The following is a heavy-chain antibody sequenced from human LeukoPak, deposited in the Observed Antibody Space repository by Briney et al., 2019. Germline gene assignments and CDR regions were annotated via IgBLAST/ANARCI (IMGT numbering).Heavy chain of an antibody. J-gene: IGHJ4*02. CDR1: GSTFSSYS. V-gene: IGHV3-21*01. CDR2: ISSSSSYI. D-gene: IGHD4-23*01. Sequence: PGGSLRLSCAASGSTFSSYSMNWVRQAPGKGLEWVSSISSSSSYIYYADSVKGRFTISRDNAKNSLYLQMNSLRAEDTAVYYCARDLLRWYEGPHYWGQGTLVTVSS. CDR3: ARDLLRWYEGPHY.